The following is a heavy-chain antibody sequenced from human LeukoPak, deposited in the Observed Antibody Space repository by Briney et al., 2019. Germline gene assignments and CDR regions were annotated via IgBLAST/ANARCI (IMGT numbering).Heavy chain of an antibody. CDR3: AKDNIFGVVTNIFDY. D-gene: IGHD3-3*02. V-gene: IGHV3-23*01. Sequence: PGGSLRLSCAASGFTFSSYAMSWVRQAPGKGLEWVSAISGSGGSTYYADSVKGRFTISRDNSKNTLYLQMNSLRAEDTAVYYCAKDNIFGVVTNIFDYWGQGTLVTVSS. J-gene: IGHJ4*02. CDR2: ISGSGGST. CDR1: GFTFSSYA.